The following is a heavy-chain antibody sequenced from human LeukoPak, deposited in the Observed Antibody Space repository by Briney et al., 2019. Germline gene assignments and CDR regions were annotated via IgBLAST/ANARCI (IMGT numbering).Heavy chain of an antibody. CDR1: GFTFSTYA. CDR2: ISGSGGGT. Sequence: GGSLRLSCAASGFTFSTYAMSWVRQAPGKGLEWVSTISGSGGGTYFADSVKGRFTISRDNSKNTLYLQMNSLRAEDTAVYYCAKDWEQDFDWLLYPFDYWGQGTLVTVSS. CDR3: AKDWEQDFDWLLYPFDY. V-gene: IGHV3-23*01. D-gene: IGHD3-9*01. J-gene: IGHJ4*02.